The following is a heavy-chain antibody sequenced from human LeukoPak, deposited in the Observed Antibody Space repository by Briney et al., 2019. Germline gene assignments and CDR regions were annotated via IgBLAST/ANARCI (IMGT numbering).Heavy chain of an antibody. CDR2: IIPIFGTA. Sequence: SVKVSCKASGGTFSSYAISWVRQAPGQGLEWMGRIIPIFGTANYAQKFQGRVTITTDESTTTAYMELSSLRSEDTAVYYCARAKGELRAFDIWGQGTMVTVSS. CDR1: GGTFSSYA. V-gene: IGHV1-69*05. J-gene: IGHJ3*02. CDR3: ARAKGELRAFDI. D-gene: IGHD1-26*01.